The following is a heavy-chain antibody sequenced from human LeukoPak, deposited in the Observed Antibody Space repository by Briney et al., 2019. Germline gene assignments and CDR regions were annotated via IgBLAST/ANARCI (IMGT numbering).Heavy chain of an antibody. CDR1: GFTFSGYW. Sequence: GGSLRLSCAASGFTFSGYWMHRVRQAPGKGLVWVSRISSDGSSTSYADSVKGRFTISRDNAKNTLYLQMTSLRAEDTAVYYCARGESGSYYYWGQGTLVTVSS. CDR3: ARGESGSYYY. D-gene: IGHD1-26*01. J-gene: IGHJ4*02. V-gene: IGHV3-74*01. CDR2: ISSDGSST.